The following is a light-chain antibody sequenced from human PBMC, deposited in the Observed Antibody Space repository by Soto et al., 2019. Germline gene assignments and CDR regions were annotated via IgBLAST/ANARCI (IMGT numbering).Light chain of an antibody. V-gene: IGKV1-9*01. J-gene: IGKJ5*01. Sequence: TQLTQSPSSLSASVGDRVTITCRASQGISSYLAWYQQKPGKAPKLLIYGASTLEGGVPFRFSGSGSGTDFTLIISSVQPEDFATYYCQQLNTYPITFGQGTRLEIK. CDR1: QGISSY. CDR2: GAS. CDR3: QQLNTYPIT.